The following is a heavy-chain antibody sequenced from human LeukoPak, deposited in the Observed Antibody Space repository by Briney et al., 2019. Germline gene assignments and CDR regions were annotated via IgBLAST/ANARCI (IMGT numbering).Heavy chain of an antibody. CDR3: AKRGNYDSSGYYPFDY. CDR2: VRFDGNNK. D-gene: IGHD3-22*01. CDR1: GFTFSSYG. J-gene: IGHJ4*02. Sequence: GGSLRLSCAASGFTFSSYGMHWVRQAPGKGLEWVAFVRFDGNNKLYTDSVKGRFTISRDNSKNTLYLQMNSLRAEDTAVYYCAKRGNYDSSGYYPFDYWGQGTLVTVSS. V-gene: IGHV3-30*02.